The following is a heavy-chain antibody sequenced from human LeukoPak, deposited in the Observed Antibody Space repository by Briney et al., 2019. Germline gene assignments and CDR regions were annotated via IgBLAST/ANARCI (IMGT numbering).Heavy chain of an antibody. J-gene: IGHJ4*02. CDR3: TRDRGYSYSWYFDS. CDR2: IRSETYGGTT. Sequence: GGSLRLSCTTSGFTFADYAMSWVRQAPGKGLEWVGFIRSETYGGTTEYAASVKGRFTISRDDSKSIAYLQVNSLKSEDTAVYYCTRDRGYSYSWYFDSWGQGTLVTVSS. D-gene: IGHD5-18*01. CDR1: GFTFADYA. V-gene: IGHV3-49*04.